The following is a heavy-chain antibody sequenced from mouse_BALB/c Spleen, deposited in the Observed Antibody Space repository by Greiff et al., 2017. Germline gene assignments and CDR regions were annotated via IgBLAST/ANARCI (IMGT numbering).Heavy chain of an antibody. CDR1: GFNIKDYY. J-gene: IGHJ2*01. CDR3: VRGDGTSDY. Sequence: DVQLQESGAELVRPGALVKLSCKASGFNIKDYYMHWVKQRPEQGLEWIGWIDPENGNTIYDPKFQGKASITADTSSNTAYLQLSSLTSEDTAVYYCVRGDGTSDYWGQGTTLTVSS. CDR2: IDPENGNT. D-gene: IGHD1-1*01. V-gene: IGHV14-1*02.